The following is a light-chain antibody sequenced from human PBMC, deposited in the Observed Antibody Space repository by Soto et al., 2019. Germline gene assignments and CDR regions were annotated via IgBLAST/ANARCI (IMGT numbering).Light chain of an antibody. CDR1: QSVSSD. J-gene: IGKJ5*01. CDR3: QQRSNWPLIT. V-gene: IGKV3-11*01. CDR2: DAS. Sequence: VMTQSPGTLSVSPGERATLSCRVSQSVSSDLAWYHQKPGQAPRLLIYDASNRATGIPARFSGSGSGTDFTLTISSLEPEDFAVYYCQQRSNWPLITFGQGTRLEIK.